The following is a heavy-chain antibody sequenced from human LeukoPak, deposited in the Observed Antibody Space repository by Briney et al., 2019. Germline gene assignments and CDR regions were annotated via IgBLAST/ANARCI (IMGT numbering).Heavy chain of an antibody. CDR3: ARRRAGPEGAFDL. CDR2: INPRGDTT. Sequence: ASVKVSCKASGYTLTAYYMHWVRQAPGQGPEWMGIINPRGDTTTYAQIFQGRVNITRDTSTSTVYMELSSLRSDDTAVYYCARRRAGPEGAFDLWGQGTLVTVSS. V-gene: IGHV1-46*01. D-gene: IGHD6-19*01. J-gene: IGHJ3*01. CDR1: GYTLTAYY.